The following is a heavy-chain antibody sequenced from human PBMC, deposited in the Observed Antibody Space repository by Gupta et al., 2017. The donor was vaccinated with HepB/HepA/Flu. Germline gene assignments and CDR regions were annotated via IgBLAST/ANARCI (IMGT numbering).Heavy chain of an antibody. CDR2: INHRGRT. V-gene: IGHV4-34*02. D-gene: IGHD2-15*01. CDR1: GGSFSTFY. Sequence: QVQLQQWGAGLLKPSETLSLTCAVYGGSFSTFYWTWIRQPPGKGLEWIGEINHRGRTNYNQYLKSRGTMSIDTSKTQFSLKMNYVTAAATALEYWARDRLVDATFSNDDYRDVGGKGTMVTVSS. CDR3: ARDRLVDATFSNDDYRDV. J-gene: IGHJ6*03.